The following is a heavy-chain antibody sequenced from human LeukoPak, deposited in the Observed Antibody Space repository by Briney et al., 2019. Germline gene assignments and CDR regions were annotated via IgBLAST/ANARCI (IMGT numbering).Heavy chain of an antibody. CDR2: INHSGST. J-gene: IGHJ5*02. D-gene: IGHD3-22*01. CDR3: ARGRGITMIVVVITTSHSNWFDP. V-gene: IGHV4-34*01. CDR1: GGSFSGYY. Sequence: PSETLSLTCAVYGGSFSGYYWSWIRQPPGKGLEWIGEINHSGSTNYNPSLKSRVTISVDTSKNQFSLKLSSVTGADTAVYYCARGRGITMIVVVITTSHSNWFDPWGQGTLVTVSS.